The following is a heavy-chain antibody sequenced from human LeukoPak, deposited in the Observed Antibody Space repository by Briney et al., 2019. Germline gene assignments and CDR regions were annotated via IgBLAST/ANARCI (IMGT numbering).Heavy chain of an antibody. V-gene: IGHV1-18*01. Sequence: ASVKVSCKASGYTITSYGISWVRQAPGQGLEWMGWISAYNGNTNYAQKLQGRVTMTTDTSTSTAYMELRSLRSDDTAVYYCAKDTAMVIGGYYYGMDVWGQGTTVTVSS. CDR1: GYTITSYG. D-gene: IGHD5-18*01. CDR2: ISAYNGNT. J-gene: IGHJ6*02. CDR3: AKDTAMVIGGYYYGMDV.